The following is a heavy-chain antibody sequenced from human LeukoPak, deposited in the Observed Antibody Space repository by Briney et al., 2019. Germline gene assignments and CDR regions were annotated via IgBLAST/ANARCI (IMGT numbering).Heavy chain of an antibody. D-gene: IGHD2-2*01. CDR3: AKDRGWAIVVVPAAIDY. CDR1: GFTFSSYA. J-gene: IGHJ4*02. CDR2: ISGSGGST. Sequence: PGGSLRLSCAASGFTFSSYAMSWVRQAPGKGLEWVSAISGSGGSTYYADSVKGRFTIPRDNSKNTLYLQMNSLRAEDTAVYYCAKDRGWAIVVVPAAIDYWGQGTLVTVSS. V-gene: IGHV3-23*01.